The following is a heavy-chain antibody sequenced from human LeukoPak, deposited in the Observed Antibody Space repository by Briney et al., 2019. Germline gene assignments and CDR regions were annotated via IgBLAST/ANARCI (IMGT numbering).Heavy chain of an antibody. V-gene: IGHV3-30*18. CDR2: ISSDGSNK. Sequence: PGGSLRLSCAASGFTFSSYGMHWVRQAPGKGLEWVAVISSDGSNKYYADSVKGRFTISRDNSKNTLYLQMNSLRAEDTAVYYCAKDFPAYCGGDCYSPKPLDYWGQGTLVTVSS. CDR3: AKDFPAYCGGDCYSPKPLDY. J-gene: IGHJ4*02. CDR1: GFTFSSYG. D-gene: IGHD2-21*02.